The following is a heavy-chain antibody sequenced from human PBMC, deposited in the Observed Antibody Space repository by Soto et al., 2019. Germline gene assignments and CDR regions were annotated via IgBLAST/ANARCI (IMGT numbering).Heavy chain of an antibody. Sequence: QVQLVQSGAEVKKPGASVKVSCKASGYTFTSYGISWVRQAPGQGLEWMGWISAYNGNTNYAQKLQGRGTMTADTPTSTAYMELRSLRSDDTAVYYCARSRIYDSSGSGAFDIWGQGTMVTVSS. V-gene: IGHV1-18*01. D-gene: IGHD3-22*01. CDR1: GYTFTSYG. CDR2: ISAYNGNT. CDR3: ARSRIYDSSGSGAFDI. J-gene: IGHJ3*02.